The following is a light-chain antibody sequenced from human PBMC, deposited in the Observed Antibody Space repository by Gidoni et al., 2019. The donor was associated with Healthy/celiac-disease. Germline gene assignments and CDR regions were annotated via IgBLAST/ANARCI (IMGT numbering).Light chain of an antibody. J-gene: IGLJ2*01. CDR3: NSRDSSGNHVV. Sequence: SSELTQDTAVSVALGQTVRITCQGDSLRSYYASWYQQKPGQAPVLVIYGKNNRPSGIPDRFSGSSSGNTASLTLTGAQAEDEADYYCNSRDSSGNHVVFGGGTKLTVL. CDR1: SLRSYY. V-gene: IGLV3-19*01. CDR2: GKN.